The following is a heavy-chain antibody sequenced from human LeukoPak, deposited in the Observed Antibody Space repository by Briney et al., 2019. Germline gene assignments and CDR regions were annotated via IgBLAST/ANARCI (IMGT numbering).Heavy chain of an antibody. CDR3: ARGPPTRAFDI. J-gene: IGHJ3*02. V-gene: IGHV4-39*07. Sequence: SETLSLTCTVSGGSISSSSYYWGWIRQPPGKGLEWIGSIYYSGSTYYNPSLKSRVTISVDTSKNQFSLKLSSVTAADTAVYYCARGPPTRAFDIWGQGTMVTVSS. CDR2: IYYSGST. D-gene: IGHD1-1*01. CDR1: GGSISSSSYY.